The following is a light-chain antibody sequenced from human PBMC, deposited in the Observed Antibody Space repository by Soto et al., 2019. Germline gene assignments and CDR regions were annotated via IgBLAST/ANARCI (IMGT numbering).Light chain of an antibody. CDR2: DAS. CDR3: QQYDNLPLT. CDR1: QDISNY. Sequence: DIQMTQSPSSLSASVGDRVTNTCQASQDISNYLNWYQQKPGKAPKLLIYDASNLETGVPSRFSGSGSGTDFIFTISSLQPEDIATYYCQQYDNLPLTFGGGTKVEIK. J-gene: IGKJ4*01. V-gene: IGKV1-33*01.